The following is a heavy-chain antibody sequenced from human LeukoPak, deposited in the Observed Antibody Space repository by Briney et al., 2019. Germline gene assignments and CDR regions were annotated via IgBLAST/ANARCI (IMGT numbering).Heavy chain of an antibody. CDR2: IYSGGTT. V-gene: IGHV3-53*01. Sequence: GGSLRLSCAASGFTVSGNYMNWVRQAPGKGLEWVSVIYSGGTTYYADSVKGRFTISRDNSMNTLYLQMNSLRAEDTAIYYCARDFVDSSGYYSHFDYWGQGTLVTVSP. CDR1: GFTVSGNY. D-gene: IGHD3-22*01. CDR3: ARDFVDSSGYYSHFDY. J-gene: IGHJ4*02.